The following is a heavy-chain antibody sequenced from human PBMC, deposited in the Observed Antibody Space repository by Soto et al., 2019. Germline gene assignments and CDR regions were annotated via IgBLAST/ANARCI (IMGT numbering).Heavy chain of an antibody. Sequence: GGSLRLSCETSGFTFGNYGMNWVRQAPGKGLEWVSSISSTTNYIYYGDSMKGRFTISRDNAKNSLFLEMNSLRAEDTAVYYCARESEDLTSNFDYWGQGTLVTVSS. CDR3: ARESEDLTSNFDY. J-gene: IGHJ4*02. V-gene: IGHV3-21*06. CDR1: GFTFGNYG. CDR2: ISSTTNYI.